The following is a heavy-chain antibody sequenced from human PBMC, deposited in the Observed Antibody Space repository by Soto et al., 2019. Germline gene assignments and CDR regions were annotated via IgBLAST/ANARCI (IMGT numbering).Heavy chain of an antibody. D-gene: IGHD3-3*01. CDR1: GGSISSSSYY. CDR2: IYYSGST. Sequence: SATLSLTCTVSGGSISSSSYYWGWIRQPPGKGLEWIGSIYYSGSTYYNPSLKSRVTISVDTSKNQFSLKLSSVTAADTAVYYCARCYDFWSGYSYAPYYYYGMDVWGQGTTVTVSS. CDR3: ARCYDFWSGYSYAPYYYYGMDV. J-gene: IGHJ6*02. V-gene: IGHV4-39*01.